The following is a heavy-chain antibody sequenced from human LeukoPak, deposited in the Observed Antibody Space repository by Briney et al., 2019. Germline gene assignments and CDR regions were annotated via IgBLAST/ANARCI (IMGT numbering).Heavy chain of an antibody. V-gene: IGHV4-34*01. Sequence: GSLRLSCAASGFTFSSYWMSWIRQPPGKGLEWIGEINHSGSTNYNPSLKSRVTISVDTSKNQFSLKLSSVTAADTAVYYCARGRTGYCSSTSCRPLDYWGQGTLVTVSS. CDR3: ARGRTGYCSSTSCRPLDY. CDR1: GFTFSSYW. J-gene: IGHJ4*02. D-gene: IGHD2-2*01. CDR2: INHSGST.